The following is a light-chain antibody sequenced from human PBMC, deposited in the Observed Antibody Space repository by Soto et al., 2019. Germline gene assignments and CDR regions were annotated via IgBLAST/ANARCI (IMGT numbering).Light chain of an antibody. J-gene: IGKJ2*01. CDR2: GAS. CDR3: QQYGSSPGT. Sequence: EIVLTQSPGTLSLSPGERATLSCRASQSVTNNFLAWYQHKPGQAPRLLIYGASSRPGGIPDRVSGSGTGTDFTLTISRLEPEDFAVYHCQQYGSSPGTFGQGTKLEI. CDR1: QSVTNNF. V-gene: IGKV3-20*01.